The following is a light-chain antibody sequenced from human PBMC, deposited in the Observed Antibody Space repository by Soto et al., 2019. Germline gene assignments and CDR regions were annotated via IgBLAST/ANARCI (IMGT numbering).Light chain of an antibody. CDR1: SSNNGAVFD. J-gene: IGLJ2*01. CDR2: ENT. V-gene: IGLV1-40*01. Sequence: QSALTQPPSVSGAPGQRVTISCTGSSSNNGAVFDVHWYQQVPGTAPKLLIYENTKRPSGVPDRFSGSKSGTSASLAITGLQAEDEADYYCQSYDSGLSGWLFGGGTKLTVL. CDR3: QSYDSGLSGWL.